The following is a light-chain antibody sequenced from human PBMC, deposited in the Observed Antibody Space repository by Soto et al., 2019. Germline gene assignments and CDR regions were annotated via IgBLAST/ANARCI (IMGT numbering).Light chain of an antibody. CDR2: DAS. CDR1: QSVNKY. CDR3: QQRSNWPPIT. J-gene: IGKJ5*01. Sequence: DIVLTQSPDTLSLSPGERATLSCRASQSVNKYLVWYQQKPGQAPRLLIYDASKRATGTPYRFSGSGSGTDFALTISSLEPEDFAVYYCQQRSNWPPITFGQGTRLEI. V-gene: IGKV3-11*01.